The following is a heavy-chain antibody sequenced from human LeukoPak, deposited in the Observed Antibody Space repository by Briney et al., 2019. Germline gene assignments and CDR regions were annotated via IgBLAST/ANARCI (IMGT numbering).Heavy chain of an antibody. V-gene: IGHV3-30*18. CDR3: AKEEGRLTGSLFRY. CDR1: GFTFSSYG. Sequence: GRSLRLSCAASGFTFSSYGMHWARQAPGKELEWVAVISYDGSNKYYADSVKGRFTISRDNSKNTLYLQMNSLRAEDTAVYYCAKEEGRLTGSLFRYWGQGTLVTVSS. CDR2: ISYDGSNK. D-gene: IGHD3-9*01. J-gene: IGHJ4*02.